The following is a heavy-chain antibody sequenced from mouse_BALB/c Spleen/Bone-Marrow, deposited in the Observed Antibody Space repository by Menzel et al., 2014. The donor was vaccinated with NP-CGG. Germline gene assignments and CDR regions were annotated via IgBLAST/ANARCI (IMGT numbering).Heavy chain of an antibody. Sequence: EVQRVESGGGLVQPGGSRKLSCAASGFTFSSFGIHWVRQAPEKGLEWVAYISRGSSTIYYADTVKGRFTISRDNPKNTLFLQMTSLRSEDTAMYYCARSGYGDYYAMDYWGQGTSVTVSS. D-gene: IGHD2-10*02. CDR3: ARSGYGDYYAMDY. CDR1: GFTFSSFG. CDR2: ISRGSSTI. V-gene: IGHV5-17*02. J-gene: IGHJ4*01.